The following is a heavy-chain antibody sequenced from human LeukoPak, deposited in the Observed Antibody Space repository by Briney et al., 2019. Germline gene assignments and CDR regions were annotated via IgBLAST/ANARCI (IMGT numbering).Heavy chain of an antibody. CDR1: GGSISSSAHH. CDR2: IAYARGI. J-gene: IGHJ4*02. D-gene: IGHD1-26*01. V-gene: IGHV4-39*01. CDR3: ARTCGRGRVDPGTSGYLEG. Sequence: SENLSPTCAVSGGSISSSAHHRDWVRHPPGKGVEWIGPIAYARGISYNSFLKRRVTMSVDTSANQFSLKLNSVTAADTAIYYCARTCGRGRVDPGTSGYLEGWGQGTLVTVSS.